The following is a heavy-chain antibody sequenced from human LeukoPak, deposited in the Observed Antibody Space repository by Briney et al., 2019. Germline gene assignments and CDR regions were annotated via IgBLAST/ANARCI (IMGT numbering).Heavy chain of an antibody. CDR1: GGTFSSYA. CDR2: IIPIFGTA. V-gene: IGHV1-69*05. Sequence: SVKVSCKASGGTFSSYAISWVRQAPGQGLEWMGGIIPIFGTANYAQKFQGRVTITTDESTSTAYMGLSSLRSEDTAVYYCARSSSDILPIDYWGQGTLVAVSS. CDR3: ARSSSDILPIDY. D-gene: IGHD1-26*01. J-gene: IGHJ4*02.